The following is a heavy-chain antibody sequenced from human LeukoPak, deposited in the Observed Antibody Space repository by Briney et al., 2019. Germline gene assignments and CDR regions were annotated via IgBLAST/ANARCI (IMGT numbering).Heavy chain of an antibody. CDR3: ARVEPDPLYYYGMDV. J-gene: IGHJ6*02. V-gene: IGHV3-30*04. D-gene: IGHD1-14*01. CDR1: GFTFRRYA. CDR2: ISYYGRNK. Sequence: GGSLRLSCAASGFTFRRYAMNWVRQAPGKGLEWVAVISYYGRNKYYADSVKGRFTISRDNSKNTLYLQMNSLRAEDTAVYYCARVEPDPLYYYGMDVWGQGTTVTVSS.